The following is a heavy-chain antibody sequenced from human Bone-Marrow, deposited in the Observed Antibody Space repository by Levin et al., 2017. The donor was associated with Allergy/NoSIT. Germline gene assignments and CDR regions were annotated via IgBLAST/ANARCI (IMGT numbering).Heavy chain of an antibody. J-gene: IGHJ4*02. V-gene: IGHV3-53*01. Sequence: GESLKISCAASGFTVSNHYMSWVRQAPGKGLEWVSLIYSGGTTKYADSVKGRFTISRDSSKNTLFLQMNSLRAEDTAVYYCIRRWSWGQGTLVTVSS. D-gene: IGHD4-23*01. CDR2: IYSGGTT. CDR3: IRRWS. CDR1: GFTVSNHY.